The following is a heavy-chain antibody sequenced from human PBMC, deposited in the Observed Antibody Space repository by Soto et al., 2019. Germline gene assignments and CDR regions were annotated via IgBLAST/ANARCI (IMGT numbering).Heavy chain of an antibody. V-gene: IGHV4-34*01. CDR1: GGSFSGYY. Sequence: SSETLSLTCAVYGGSFSGYYWSWIRQPPGKGLEWIGEINHSGSTNYNPSLKSRVTISVDRSKNQFSLKLSSVTAADTAVYYCARAYGSGSYRLYYFDYWGQGTLVTVSS. J-gene: IGHJ4*02. D-gene: IGHD3-10*01. CDR3: ARAYGSGSYRLYYFDY. CDR2: INHSGST.